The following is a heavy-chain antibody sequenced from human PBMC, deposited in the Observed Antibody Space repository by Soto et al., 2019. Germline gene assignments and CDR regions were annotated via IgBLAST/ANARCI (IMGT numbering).Heavy chain of an antibody. V-gene: IGHV4-31*11. CDR1: NASIASGGSS. J-gene: IGHJ4*02. CDR2: IHYSGTT. Sequence: QVQLQESGPGLVKPSQTLFLTCAVSNASIASGGSSWNWIRQQPGKGLEWIGYIHYSGTTFYNVSLKSRDAISRDTSKSQISLTLRSVTAADTAVYYCARHVMSHGFDFWGQGTLVTVSS. CDR3: ARHVMSHGFDF.